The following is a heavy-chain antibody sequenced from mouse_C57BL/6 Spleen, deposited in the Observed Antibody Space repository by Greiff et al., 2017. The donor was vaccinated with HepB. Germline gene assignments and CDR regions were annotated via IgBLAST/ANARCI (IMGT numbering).Heavy chain of an antibody. CDR2: ISSGGSYT. J-gene: IGHJ2*01. V-gene: IGHV5-6*01. CDR1: GFTFSSYG. D-gene: IGHD1-1*01. CDR3: ARPNYDGYFDY. Sequence: EVQLQQSGGDLVKPGGSLKLSCAASGFTFSSYGMSWVRQTPDKRLEWVATISSGGSYTYYPDSLKGRFTISRDNAKNTLYLQMSSLKSEDTAMYYCARPNYDGYFDYWGQGTTLTVSS.